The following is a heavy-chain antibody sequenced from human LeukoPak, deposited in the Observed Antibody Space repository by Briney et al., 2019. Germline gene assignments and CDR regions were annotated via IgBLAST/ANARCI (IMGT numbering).Heavy chain of an antibody. D-gene: IGHD6-19*01. CDR2: IYYSGST. CDR3: AGGAVAEVNC. Sequence: SETLSLTCTVSGGSISSYYWSWIRQPPGKGLEWIGYIYYSGSTNYNPSLKSRVTISVDTSKNQFSLKLSSVTAADTAVYYCAGGAVAEVNCWGQGTLVTVSS. CDR1: GGSISSYY. J-gene: IGHJ4*02. V-gene: IGHV4-59*01.